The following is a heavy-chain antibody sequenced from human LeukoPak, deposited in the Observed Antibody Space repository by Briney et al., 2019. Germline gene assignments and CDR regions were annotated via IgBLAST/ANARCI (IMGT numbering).Heavy chain of an antibody. V-gene: IGHV4-59*08. CDR2: IYYSGST. Sequence: PSETLSLTCTVSGGSISSYYWSWIRQPPGKGLEWIGYIYYSGSTNYNPSLKSRVTISVDTSKNQFSLKLSSVTAADTAVYYCARLNDFWSGYYEDYWGQGTLVTVSS. CDR1: GGSISSYY. D-gene: IGHD3-3*01. CDR3: ARLNDFWSGYYEDY. J-gene: IGHJ4*02.